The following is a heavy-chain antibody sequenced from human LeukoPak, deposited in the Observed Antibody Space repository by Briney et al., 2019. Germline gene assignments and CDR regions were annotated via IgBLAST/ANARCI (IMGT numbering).Heavy chain of an antibody. CDR3: ARHLGGSGSHDAFDI. Sequence: GSLRLSCAASGFTFSSYAMSWIRQPPGKGLEWIGYIYYSGSTDYSPSLKSRVTISVDTSKNQFSLKLSSVTAADTAEYYCARHLGGSGSHDAFDIWGQGTMVTVSS. CDR2: IYYSGST. CDR1: GFTFSSYA. J-gene: IGHJ3*02. D-gene: IGHD3-10*01. V-gene: IGHV4-59*08.